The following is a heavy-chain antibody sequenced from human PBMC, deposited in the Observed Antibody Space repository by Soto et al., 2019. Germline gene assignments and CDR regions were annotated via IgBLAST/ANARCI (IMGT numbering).Heavy chain of an antibody. CDR3: ARVLILWFGEFSRRGGYYYYMDV. D-gene: IGHD3-10*01. V-gene: IGHV4-34*01. J-gene: IGHJ6*03. Sequence: QVQLQQWGAGLLKPSETLSLTCAVYGGSFSGYQWTWIRQTPGKGLEWIGEINDSGNINYNPSLKGRVTILLDTPKKQISLRLSSVTAADSAVYYCARVLILWFGEFSRRGGYYYYMDVWGKGTTVTVSS. CDR1: GGSFSGYQ. CDR2: INDSGNI.